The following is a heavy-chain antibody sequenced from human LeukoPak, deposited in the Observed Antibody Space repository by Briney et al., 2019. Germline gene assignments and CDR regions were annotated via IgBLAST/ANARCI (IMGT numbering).Heavy chain of an antibody. CDR3: ARASNLRTFDF. V-gene: IGHV4-34*01. J-gene: IGHJ4*02. Sequence: SETLSLTCAVYGGSFSAYYWSWIRQPPGKGLEWIGDINHSGSTNYNPSLKSLVTISVDTSKNQFSLKLSSVTAADTAVYYCARASNLRTFDFWGQGTLVTVSS. CDR1: GGSFSAYY. CDR2: INHSGST. D-gene: IGHD2/OR15-2a*01.